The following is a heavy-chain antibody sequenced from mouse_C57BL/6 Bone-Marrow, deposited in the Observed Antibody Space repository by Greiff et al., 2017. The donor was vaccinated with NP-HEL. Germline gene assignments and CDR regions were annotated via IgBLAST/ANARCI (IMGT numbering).Heavy chain of an antibody. D-gene: IGHD3-1*01. CDR2: IYPGSGNT. V-gene: IGHV1-76*01. CDR1: GYTFTDYY. CDR3: ARSRELAWFAY. J-gene: IGHJ3*01. Sequence: QVQLKQSGAELVRPGASVKLSCKASGYTFTDYYINWVKQRPGQGLEWIARIYPGSGNTYYNEKFKGKATLTAEKSSSTAYMQLSSLTSEDSAVYFCARSRELAWFAYWGQGTLVTVSA.